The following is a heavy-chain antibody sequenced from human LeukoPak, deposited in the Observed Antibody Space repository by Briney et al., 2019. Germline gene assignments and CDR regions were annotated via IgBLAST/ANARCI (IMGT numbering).Heavy chain of an antibody. CDR3: VRGGQGDGHSADEGFDI. CDR1: GDSVLSNSS. D-gene: IGHD5-18*01. CDR2: TYYRSNWYN. J-gene: IGHJ3*02. Sequence: SQTLSLTCAVSGDSVLSNSSWNWIRESPSRGLEWLGRTYYRSNWYNDYGVSVKSRININPDTSKNLFSLQLSSVTPEDTAVYYCVRGGQGDGHSADEGFDIWGQGTMVTVS. V-gene: IGHV6-1*01.